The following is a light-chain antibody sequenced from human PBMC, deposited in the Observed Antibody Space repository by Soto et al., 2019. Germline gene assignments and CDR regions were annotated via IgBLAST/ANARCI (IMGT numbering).Light chain of an antibody. CDR3: LQYFRWRT. Sequence: DIVMTQSPDSLAVSLGERATINCKSSQSVLYSSNNKNYLAWYQQKPGQPPKLLIYWASTRESGVPDRFSASGSGTDFTLTISSLQPEDSAVYYCLQYFRWRTFGQGTKVEIK. CDR1: QSVLYSSNNKNY. V-gene: IGKV4-1*01. J-gene: IGKJ1*01. CDR2: WAS.